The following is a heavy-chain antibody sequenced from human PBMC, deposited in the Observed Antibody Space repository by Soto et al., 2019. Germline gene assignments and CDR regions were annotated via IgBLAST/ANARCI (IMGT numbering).Heavy chain of an antibody. D-gene: IGHD6-19*01. CDR3: ARPGYSSGWYYGETYYFDY. Sequence: QVQLVQSGAEVKKPGASVKVSCKASGYTFTGYYMHWVRQAPGQGLEWMGWINPNSGGTNYAQKFQGRVTMTRDTSISKAYMELSRLRSDDTAVYYCARPGYSSGWYYGETYYFDYWGQGTLVTVSS. V-gene: IGHV1-2*02. J-gene: IGHJ4*02. CDR1: GYTFTGYY. CDR2: INPNSGGT.